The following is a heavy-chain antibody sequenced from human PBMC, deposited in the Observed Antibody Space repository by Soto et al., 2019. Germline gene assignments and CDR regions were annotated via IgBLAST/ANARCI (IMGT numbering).Heavy chain of an antibody. CDR1: GFTFSDYY. D-gene: IGHD3-22*01. V-gene: IGHV3-11*05. Sequence: QVQLVGSGGGLVKPGGSLRLSCAASGFTFSDYYMSWIRQAPGKGLEGVSYISSSSSYTNYADSVTGRFTTSRDNAKNSLYLQMNSLRAEDTAVYYCATGQYYYDSSGYYYSWGQGTLVTVSS. CDR3: ATGQYYYDSSGYYYS. J-gene: IGHJ4*02. CDR2: ISSSSSYT.